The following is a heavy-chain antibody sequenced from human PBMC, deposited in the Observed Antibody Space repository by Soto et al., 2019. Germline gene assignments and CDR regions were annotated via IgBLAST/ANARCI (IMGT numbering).Heavy chain of an antibody. V-gene: IGHV3-64*01. J-gene: IGHJ5*02. CDR3: ASIQLVSGP. D-gene: IGHD6-13*01. CDR1: GFPFSSYS. CDR2: ISSNGGST. Sequence: PGGSLSLSCAASGFPFSSYSMHWVRQAPGKGLEYVSTISSNGGSTHYANSVKGRFTISRDNSKNTLYLQMNSLRAEDTAVYYCASIQLVSGPWGQGTLVTVSS.